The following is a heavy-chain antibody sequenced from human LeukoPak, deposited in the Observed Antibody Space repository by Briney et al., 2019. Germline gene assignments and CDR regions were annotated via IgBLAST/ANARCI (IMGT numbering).Heavy chain of an antibody. V-gene: IGHV3-30*02. J-gene: IGHJ4*02. CDR2: IRYDGSNK. Sequence: GGSLRLSCAASGFTFSSYGMHWVRQAPGKGLEWVAFIRYDGSNKYYADSVKGRFTISRDNSKNTLYLQMNSLRAEDTAVYYCAHLAGYYDSSGHGYYFDYWGQGTLVTVSS. CDR3: AHLAGYYDSSGHGYYFDY. CDR1: GFTFSSYG. D-gene: IGHD3-22*01.